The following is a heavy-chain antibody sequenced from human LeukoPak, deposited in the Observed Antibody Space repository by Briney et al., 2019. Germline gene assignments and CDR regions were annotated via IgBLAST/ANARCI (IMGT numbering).Heavy chain of an antibody. CDR3: ARASSGAPRLGFDP. CDR2: IYYSGST. J-gene: IGHJ5*02. CDR1: GGSISSGGYY. Sequence: SQTLSLTCTVSGGSISSGGYYWSWVRQHPGMGLEWIVYIYYSGSTYYNPSLNSRLTISLDTSKNPFSLHLSSVTAADTAVYYCARASSGAPRLGFDPWGQGTQVTVSS. D-gene: IGHD3-22*01. V-gene: IGHV4-31*03.